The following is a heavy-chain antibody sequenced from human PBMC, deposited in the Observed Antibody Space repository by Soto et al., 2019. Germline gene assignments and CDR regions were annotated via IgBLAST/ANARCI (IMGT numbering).Heavy chain of an antibody. Sequence: SETLSLTCTVSGAPITNSYWTWIRQPPGKGLEWVGAVYHTGSVNYNPSLRSRVTMSVDTSKDQFSLKLNSVTAADTAVYYCGREGRYGGHVEYWGQGALVTVSS. CDR1: GAPITNSY. D-gene: IGHD5-12*01. CDR2: VYHTGSV. J-gene: IGHJ4*02. V-gene: IGHV4-59*01. CDR3: GREGRYGGHVEY.